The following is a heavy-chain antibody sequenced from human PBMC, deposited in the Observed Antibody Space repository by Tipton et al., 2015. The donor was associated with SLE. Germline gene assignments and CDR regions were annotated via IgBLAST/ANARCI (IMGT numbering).Heavy chain of an antibody. J-gene: IGHJ3*02. CDR3: ARDYYGSGFDAFDI. D-gene: IGHD3-10*01. CDR1: GGSISSYY. V-gene: IGHV4-4*07. CDR2: IYTSGST. Sequence: LKLSCTVSGGSISSYYWSWIRQPAGKGLEWIGRIYTSGSTNYNPSLKSRVTISVDTSKNQFSLRLSSVTAADTAVYYCARDYYGSGFDAFDIWGQGTMVTVSS.